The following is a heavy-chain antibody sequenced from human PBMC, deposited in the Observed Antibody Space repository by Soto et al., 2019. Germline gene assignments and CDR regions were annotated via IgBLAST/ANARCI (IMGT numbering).Heavy chain of an antibody. CDR3: ARETLDSSGNFMRHPDAFDV. Sequence: SETLSLTCTVSDGSISNFYWSWIRQPPGKGLEWIGYISSSGNTNYNPSLKSRVSISVDTSKNQFSLKLSSVTAADTAVYYCARETLDSSGNFMRHPDAFDVWGQGTMVIVSS. D-gene: IGHD3-22*01. CDR2: ISSSGNT. J-gene: IGHJ3*01. V-gene: IGHV4-59*01. CDR1: DGSISNFY.